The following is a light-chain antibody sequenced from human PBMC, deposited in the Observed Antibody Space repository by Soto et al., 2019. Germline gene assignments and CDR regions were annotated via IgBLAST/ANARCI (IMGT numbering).Light chain of an antibody. V-gene: IGLV2-8*01. CDR3: SSYAGSNNVV. CDR1: SSDVGGYNY. J-gene: IGLJ2*01. Sequence: QSALSQPPSASGSPGQSVTISCTGTSSDVGGYNYVSWYQQHPGKAPKLMIYEVSKRPSGVPDRFSGSKSGNTASLTVSGLQAEDDSDYYCSSYAGSNNVVFGGGTQLT. CDR2: EVS.